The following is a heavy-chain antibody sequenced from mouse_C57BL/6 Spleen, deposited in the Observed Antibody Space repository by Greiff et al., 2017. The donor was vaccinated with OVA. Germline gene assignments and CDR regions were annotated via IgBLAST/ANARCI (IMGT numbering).Heavy chain of an antibody. CDR3: ARRQELTGNYFDY. Sequence: QVHVKQPGAELVKPGASVKLSCKASGYTFTSYWMHWVKQRPGQGLEWIGMIHPNSGSTNYNEKFKSKATLTVDKSSSTAYMQLSSLTSEDSAVYYCARRQELTGNYFDYWGQGTTLTVSS. D-gene: IGHD4-1*01. J-gene: IGHJ2*01. V-gene: IGHV1-64*01. CDR1: GYTFTSYW. CDR2: IHPNSGST.